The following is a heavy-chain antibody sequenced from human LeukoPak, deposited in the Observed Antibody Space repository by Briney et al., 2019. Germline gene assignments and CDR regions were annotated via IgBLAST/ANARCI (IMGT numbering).Heavy chain of an antibody. D-gene: IGHD6-19*01. CDR3: ARAPGIAVAGKVFDY. V-gene: IGHV4-61*02. CDR2: IYTSGST. CDR1: GGSISSGSYY. J-gene: IGHJ4*02. Sequence: PSETLSLTCTVSGGSISSGSYYWSWIRQPAGKVLEWIGRIYTSGSTNYNPSLKSRVTISVDTSKNQFSLKLSSVTAADTAVYYCARAPGIAVAGKVFDYWGQGTLVTVSS.